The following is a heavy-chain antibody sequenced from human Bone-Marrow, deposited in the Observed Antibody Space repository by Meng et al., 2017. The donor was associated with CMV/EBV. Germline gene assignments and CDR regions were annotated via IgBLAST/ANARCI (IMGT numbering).Heavy chain of an antibody. CDR1: GGSFSGYY. V-gene: IGHV4-59*01. J-gene: IGHJ4*02. CDR2: IYYSGST. D-gene: IGHD6-13*01. CDR3: ARYPSSNSWYFFDY. Sequence: SETPSLTCAVYGGSFSGYYWSWIRQPPGKGLEWIGYIYYSGSTNYNPSLKSRVTISVDTSKNQFSLKLSFVPAADTAVYYCARYPSSNSWYFFDYWGQGTLVTVSS.